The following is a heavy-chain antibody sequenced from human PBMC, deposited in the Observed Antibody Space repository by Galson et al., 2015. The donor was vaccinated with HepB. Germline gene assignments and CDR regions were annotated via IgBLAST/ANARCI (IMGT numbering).Heavy chain of an antibody. V-gene: IGHV1-58*01. Sequence: SVKVSCKASGFTFTSSAVQWVRQARGQRLEWIGWIVVGSGNTNYAQKFQERVTITRDMSTSTAYMELSSLRSEDTAVYYCAADSDIVATIDYYYYMDVWGKGTTVTVSS. CDR1: GFTFTSSA. CDR3: AADSDIVATIDYYYYMDV. D-gene: IGHD5-12*01. CDR2: IVVGSGNT. J-gene: IGHJ6*03.